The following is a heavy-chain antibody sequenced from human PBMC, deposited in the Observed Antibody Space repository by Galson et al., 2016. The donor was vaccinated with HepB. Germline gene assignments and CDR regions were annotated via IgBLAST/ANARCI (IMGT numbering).Heavy chain of an antibody. D-gene: IGHD1-26*01. J-gene: IGHJ4*02. V-gene: IGHV3-33*03. CDR2: IWYDERNK. CDR3: AKVGAGPDYYLDY. Sequence: SLRLSCAASGFTFSYYGMHWVRQAPGKGLEWVAVIWYDERNKFYADSVKGRFTISRDNSKNTLYLQMNSLSAEDTAVYFCAKVGAGPDYYLDYWGQGTQVTVSS. CDR1: GFTFSYYG.